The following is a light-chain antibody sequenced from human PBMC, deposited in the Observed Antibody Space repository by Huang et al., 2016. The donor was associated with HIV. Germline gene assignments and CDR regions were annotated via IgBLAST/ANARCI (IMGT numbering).Light chain of an antibody. CDR1: QSISSY. Sequence: DIQMTQSPSSLSASVGDRVTITCRASQSISSYLNWYQQKPGKAPKLLIYAASSLQSGGPSRFSGSGSGTDFTLTVSKLQPEDFAAYYCQQSYSTPLTFGRGTKVEIK. J-gene: IGKJ4*01. CDR3: QQSYSTPLT. CDR2: AAS. V-gene: IGKV1-39*01.